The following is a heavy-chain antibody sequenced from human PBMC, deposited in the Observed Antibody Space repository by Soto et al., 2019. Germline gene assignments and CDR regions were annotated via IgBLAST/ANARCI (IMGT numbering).Heavy chain of an antibody. CDR2: ISYDGSNK. D-gene: IGHD2-2*01. V-gene: IGHV3-30*18. Sequence: QVQLVESGGGVVQPGRSLRLSCAASGFTFSSYGMHWVRQAPGKGLEWVAVISYDGSNKYYADSVKGRFTISRDNSKNTLYLQMNSLRAEDTAVYYCAKEGRDIVVVPAPPHTSQYYFDYWGQGTLVTVSS. J-gene: IGHJ4*02. CDR1: GFTFSSYG. CDR3: AKEGRDIVVVPAPPHTSQYYFDY.